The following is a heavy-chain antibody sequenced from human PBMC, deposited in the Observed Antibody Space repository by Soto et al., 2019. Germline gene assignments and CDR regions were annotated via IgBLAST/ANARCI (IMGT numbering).Heavy chain of an antibody. D-gene: IGHD6-6*01. Sequence: GGSLRLSCAASGFTFSSYAMSWVRQAPGKGLEWVSAISGSGGSTYYADSVKGRFTISRDNSKNTLYLQMNSLRAEDTAVYYCAKGSSIYSSSRDYGMDVWGQGTTVTVSS. V-gene: IGHV3-23*01. CDR2: ISGSGGST. J-gene: IGHJ6*02. CDR3: AKGSSIYSSSRDYGMDV. CDR1: GFTFSSYA.